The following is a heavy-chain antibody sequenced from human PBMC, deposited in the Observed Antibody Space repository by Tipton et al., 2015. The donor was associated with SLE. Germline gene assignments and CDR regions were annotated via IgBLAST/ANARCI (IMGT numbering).Heavy chain of an antibody. CDR1: RYTFTTYY. CDR2: IYARGGST. J-gene: IGHJ4*02. CDR3: ARGANSSWYNPLDS. Sequence: QVQLVQSGAEVKKPGASVKVSCKASRYTFTTYYLHWVRQAPGQGPEWMGIIYARGGSTSYAQKFQGRVTMTRDTSTSTVYMELSSLRSEDTAVYYCARGANSSWYNPLDSWGQGTLVTVSS. D-gene: IGHD6-13*01. V-gene: IGHV1-46*01.